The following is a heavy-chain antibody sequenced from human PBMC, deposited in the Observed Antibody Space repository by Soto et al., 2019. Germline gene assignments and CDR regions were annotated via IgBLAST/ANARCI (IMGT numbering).Heavy chain of an antibody. CDR3: GIDLKYRGGYCYEDVFDI. D-gene: IGHD2-21*02. J-gene: IGHJ3*02. CDR2: ISGYDGDT. V-gene: IGHV1-18*01. CDR1: GYTFSTYG. Sequence: QVQLVQSGAEVKKPGASVKVSCKASGYTFSTYGVSWVRQAPGQGLEVMGWISGYDGDTNYAQKIRGRVTMTTDTSTSTAYLELRTLRSADKAVYYCGIDLKYRGGYCYEDVFDIWGPGTMVTVSS.